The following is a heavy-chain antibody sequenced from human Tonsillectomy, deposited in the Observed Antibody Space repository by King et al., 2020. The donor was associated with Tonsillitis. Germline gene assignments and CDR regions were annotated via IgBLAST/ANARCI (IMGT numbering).Heavy chain of an antibody. V-gene: IGHV4-61*01. CDR2: IYDSGST. CDR3: ARDSSLRLFDGGIDV. Sequence: VQLQESGPGLVKPSETLSLTCTVSGGSVSSVSYYWSWIRQPPGKGLEWIGYIYDSGSTNYNPSLKSRVTISVDTSKNQFSLKLSSVTAADTAVYYCARDSSLRLFDGGIDVWGQGTTFTVSS. J-gene: IGHJ6*02. D-gene: IGHD2-15*01. CDR1: GGSVSSVSYY.